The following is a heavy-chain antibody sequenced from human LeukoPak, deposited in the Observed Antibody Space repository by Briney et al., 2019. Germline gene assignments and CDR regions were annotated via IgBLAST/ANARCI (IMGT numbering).Heavy chain of an antibody. D-gene: IGHD2-15*01. J-gene: IGHJ4*02. CDR3: ARDQYCSGGSCYYPLDY. Sequence: ASVKVSCKASGYTFTSYYMHWVRQAPGQGLEWMGIINPSGGSTSYAQKFQGRVTITADESTSTAYMELSSLRSEDTAVYYCARDQYCSGGSCYYPLDYWGQGTLVTVSS. CDR2: INPSGGST. CDR1: GYTFTSYY. V-gene: IGHV1-46*01.